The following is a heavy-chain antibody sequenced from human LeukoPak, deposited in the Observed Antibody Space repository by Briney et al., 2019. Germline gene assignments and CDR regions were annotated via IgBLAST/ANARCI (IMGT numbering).Heavy chain of an antibody. CDR3: ARSLRVRGVPDYMDV. CDR1: GFTVSSNY. J-gene: IGHJ6*03. Sequence: GGFLRLSCAASGFTVSSNYMTRVRQAPGKGLEWVSVIYKNAITYYADTVKGRFTISRDNSKNMLYPQMNSLGAEDTAVYYCARSLRVRGVPDYMDVWGKGTTVTISS. CDR2: IYKNAIT. V-gene: IGHV3-53*01. D-gene: IGHD3-10*01.